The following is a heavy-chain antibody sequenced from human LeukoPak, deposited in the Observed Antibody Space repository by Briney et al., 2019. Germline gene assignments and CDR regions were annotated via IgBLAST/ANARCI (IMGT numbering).Heavy chain of an antibody. J-gene: IGHJ3*02. V-gene: IGHV4-4*07. D-gene: IGHD6-6*01. CDR1: GGFFTTHY. CDR2: IYSGGST. CDR3: ARDIGLDYSSSSFASDI. Sequence: SETLSLTCTVSGGFFTTHYWHWFRHPAGKGLEWIGRIYSGGSTNYKSSLKSRVIMSIDTSKRQLSLKLSSVTAADTAIYYCARDIGLDYSSSSFASDIWGPGTLVIVSS.